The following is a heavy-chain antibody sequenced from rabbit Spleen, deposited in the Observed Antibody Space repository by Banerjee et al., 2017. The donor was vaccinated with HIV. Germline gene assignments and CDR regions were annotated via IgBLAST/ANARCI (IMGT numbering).Heavy chain of an antibody. D-gene: IGHD1-1*01. J-gene: IGHJ6*01. CDR1: GFSFRGNYY. CDR2: IYSDSSGFT. CDR3: ARAANTSYSSYGMDL. Sequence: QSLEESGGDLVKPGASLTLTCTASGFSFRGNYYMCWVRQAPGKGLEWIACIYSDSSGFTYCASGAYGRSTITKTTSTTVPLKRLSLAAADTSSCFSARAANTSYSSYGMDLWGQGTLVTVS. V-gene: IGHV1S40*01.